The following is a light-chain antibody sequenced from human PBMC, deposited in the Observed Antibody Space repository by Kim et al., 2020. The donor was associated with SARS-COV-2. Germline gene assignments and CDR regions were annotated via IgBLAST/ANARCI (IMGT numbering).Light chain of an antibody. Sequence: SYELTQPPSVSVAPGETAMISCGGDKIGRKTVNWYQQKPGQAPVLLISYDTERPSEIPARFSGSNSGNTATLTITRVEAGDEADYYCHSWDETSDYVAFGGGTQLTVL. CDR3: HSWDETSDYVA. CDR2: YDT. V-gene: IGLV3-21*04. CDR1: KIGRKT. J-gene: IGLJ3*02.